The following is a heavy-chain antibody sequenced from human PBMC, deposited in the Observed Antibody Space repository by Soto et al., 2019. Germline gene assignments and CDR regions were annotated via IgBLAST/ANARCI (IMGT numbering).Heavy chain of an antibody. J-gene: IGHJ4*02. V-gene: IGHV3-9*01. D-gene: IGHD2-15*01. CDR2: ISANGGSI. CDR3: AKSGEPGVVAATSFDY. Sequence: EVQLVESGGRLVQPGKSLRLSCAASGFTFDDYAMHWVRQVPGKGLEWVSGISANGGSIRYGDSVKGRFTISRDNAKNSLFLQRNRLSAEDTALYYCAKSGEPGVVAATSFDYWGQGTLVTVSS. CDR1: GFTFDDYA.